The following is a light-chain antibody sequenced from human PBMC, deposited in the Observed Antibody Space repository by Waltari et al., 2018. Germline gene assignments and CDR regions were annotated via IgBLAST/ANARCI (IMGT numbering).Light chain of an antibody. CDR1: QSMSIF. J-gene: IGKJ4*01. CDR3: QQYNTYPVT. Sequence: IQMTQSPSTPSASVVDRVTLTCRASQSMSIFFSWSQQKPGRAPKLLLSKASTLQSGVPSRFSGSGSGTEITLTISDLQPDDFATYYCQQYNTYPVTFGGGTKVEIK. CDR2: KAS. V-gene: IGKV1-5*03.